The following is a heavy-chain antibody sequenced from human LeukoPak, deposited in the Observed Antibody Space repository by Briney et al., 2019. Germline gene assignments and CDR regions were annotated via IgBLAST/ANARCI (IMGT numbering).Heavy chain of an antibody. V-gene: IGHV4-31*03. D-gene: IGHD5-18*01. Sequence: KASQTLSLTCTVSGGSISSGGSYWSWIRQYPGKGLQWIGCIYYSGSTYYNPSLKSRVTISVDTSKNQFSLKLSSVTAADTAVYYCARAEGTQYSYGSPGLYFDYWGQGTLVTVSS. CDR2: IYYSGST. CDR3: ARAEGTQYSYGSPGLYFDY. J-gene: IGHJ4*02. CDR1: GGSISSGGSY.